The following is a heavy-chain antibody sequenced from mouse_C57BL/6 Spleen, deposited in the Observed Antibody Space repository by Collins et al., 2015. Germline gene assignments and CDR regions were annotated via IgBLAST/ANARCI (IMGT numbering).Heavy chain of an antibody. CDR3: ASTYYDYDPFAY. Sequence: MNWVKQSHGKSLEWIGDINPNNGGTSYNQKFKGKATLTVDKSSSTAYMELRSLTSEDSAVYYCASTYYDYDPFAYWGQGTLVTVSA. D-gene: IGHD2-4*01. V-gene: IGHV1-26*01. CDR2: INPNNGGT. J-gene: IGHJ3*01.